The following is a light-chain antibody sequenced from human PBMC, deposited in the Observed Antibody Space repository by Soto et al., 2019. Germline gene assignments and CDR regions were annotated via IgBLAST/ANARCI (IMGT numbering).Light chain of an antibody. CDR2: VGTGGIVG. Sequence: QLVLTQPPSASASLGASVTLTCTLSSGYSNYKVDWYQQRPGKGPRFVMRVGTGGIVGSKGDGIPDRFSVLGSGLNRYLTIKNIQEEDESDYHCGADHGSGSNFVSVVFGGGTQLTVL. J-gene: IGLJ2*01. CDR1: SGYSNYK. V-gene: IGLV9-49*01. CDR3: GADHGSGSNFVSVV.